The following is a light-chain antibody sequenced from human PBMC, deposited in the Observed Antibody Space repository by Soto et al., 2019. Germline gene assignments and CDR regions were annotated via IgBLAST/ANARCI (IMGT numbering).Light chain of an antibody. CDR2: EAS. V-gene: IGKV1-5*03. CDR1: QSTSTW. J-gene: IGKJ1*01. Sequence: DIQMTQSPSTLSASVGDRVTITCRASQSTSTWLAWYQQRPGKTPKLLISEASKLESGVPSRFSGRGSVTEFTLTISSLQPDDFATDYCQQYITYPYAFGQGTKVEIK. CDR3: QQYITYPYA.